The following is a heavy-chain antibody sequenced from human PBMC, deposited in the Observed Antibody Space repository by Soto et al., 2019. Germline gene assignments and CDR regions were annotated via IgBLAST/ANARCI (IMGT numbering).Heavy chain of an antibody. Sequence: QVQLVQSGAEVKKPGSSVKVSCKASGGTFSSYAISWVRQAPGQGLEWMGGIIPIFGTANYAQKFQGRVTITADESTSTAYMELSSLRAEDTAVDYGASRSGEGKNIVLCGRDVWGQGTTVTVSS. CDR2: IIPIFGTA. D-gene: IGHD5-12*01. CDR3: ASRSGEGKNIVLCGRDV. J-gene: IGHJ6*02. V-gene: IGHV1-69*12. CDR1: GGTFSSYA.